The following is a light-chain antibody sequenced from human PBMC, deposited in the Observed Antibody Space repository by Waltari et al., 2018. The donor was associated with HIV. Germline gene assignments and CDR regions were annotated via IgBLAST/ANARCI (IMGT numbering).Light chain of an antibody. CDR1: RSDVGGYNY. Sequence: QSALTQPPSASGSPGQSVTISCTVTRSDVGGYNYFSWYHKHPGQAPKLMIFEVSRRPSGVPDRFSGSKSGNTASLTVSGLQADDEADYYCTSYAGSDSVLFGGGTKLTIL. V-gene: IGLV2-8*01. J-gene: IGLJ2*01. CDR2: EVS. CDR3: TSYAGSDSVL.